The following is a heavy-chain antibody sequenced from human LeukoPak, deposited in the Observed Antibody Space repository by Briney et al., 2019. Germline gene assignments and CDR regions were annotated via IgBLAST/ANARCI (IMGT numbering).Heavy chain of an antibody. Sequence: ASVNVSCKASGYTFTSYDLNWARQATGQGLVGMGWMNPNSGNKGYAQKFQDRVTMTRNTSIRTVHVELSSLRSEDTAVYYCARGRDDYDILTGYPSYYYYYMDVWGKGTTVTVSS. D-gene: IGHD3-9*01. CDR1: GYTFTSYD. CDR2: MNPNSGNK. CDR3: ARGRDDYDILTGYPSYYYYYMDV. J-gene: IGHJ6*03. V-gene: IGHV1-8*01.